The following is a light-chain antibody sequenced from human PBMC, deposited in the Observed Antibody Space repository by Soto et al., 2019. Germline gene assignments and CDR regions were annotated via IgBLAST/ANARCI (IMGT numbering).Light chain of an antibody. CDR1: SSDVGGYNY. CDR2: DVS. CDR3: SSYTGSTTLVI. V-gene: IGLV2-14*03. Sequence: QSVLTQPPSVSGAPGQRVTISCTGTSSDVGGYNYVSWYQQHPGKAPKLMIYDVSNRPSGVSNRFSGSRSGNTASLTISGLQAEDEAHYYCSSYTGSTTLVIFGGGTKLTVL. J-gene: IGLJ2*01.